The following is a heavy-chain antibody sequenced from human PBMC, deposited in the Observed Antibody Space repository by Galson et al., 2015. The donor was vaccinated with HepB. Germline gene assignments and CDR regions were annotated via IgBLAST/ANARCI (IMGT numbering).Heavy chain of an antibody. V-gene: IGHV3-30*18. J-gene: IGHJ1*01. CDR3: AKETYCGGDCYSGYFQH. CDR1: GFTFSSYG. CDR2: ISYDGSNK. D-gene: IGHD2-21*01. Sequence: SLRLSCAASGFTFSSYGMHWVRQAPGKGLEWVAVISYDGSNKYYADSVKGRFTISRDNSKNTLYLQMNSLRAEDTAVYYCAKETYCGGDCYSGYFQHWGQGTLVTVSS.